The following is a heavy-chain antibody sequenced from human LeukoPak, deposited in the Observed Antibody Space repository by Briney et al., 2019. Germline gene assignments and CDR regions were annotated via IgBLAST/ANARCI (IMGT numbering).Heavy chain of an antibody. Sequence: GGSLRLSCAASGFTFSSYGMHWVRQAPGKGLEWVAVILYDGSNKYYADSVKGRFTISRDNSKNTLYLQMNSLRAEDTAVYYCAKVESVLWFGELGYFDYWGQGTLVTVSS. V-gene: IGHV3-30*18. CDR3: AKVESVLWFGELGYFDY. CDR2: ILYDGSNK. J-gene: IGHJ4*02. CDR1: GFTFSSYG. D-gene: IGHD3-10*01.